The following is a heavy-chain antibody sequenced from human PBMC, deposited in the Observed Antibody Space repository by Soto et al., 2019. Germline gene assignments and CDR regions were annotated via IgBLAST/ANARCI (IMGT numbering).Heavy chain of an antibody. J-gene: IGHJ4*02. CDR3: ESRAKGTSVEY. Sequence: SETLSLTCSFSGGSFTSNNCCTCVRQPPGQGLEWIGEIYRTWSTNYNPSLKSRVTISLDKSENQFSLKVTSLTAADTAVYYCESRAKGTSVEYWGQGTLVSVSS. D-gene: IGHD1-7*01. V-gene: IGHV4-4*02. CDR2: IYRTWST. CDR1: GGSFTSNNC.